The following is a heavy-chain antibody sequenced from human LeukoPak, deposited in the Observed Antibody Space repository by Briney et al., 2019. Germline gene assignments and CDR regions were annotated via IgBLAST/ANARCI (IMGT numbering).Heavy chain of an antibody. V-gene: IGHV3-23*01. J-gene: IGHJ4*02. CDR1: AFSFSTYV. CDR2: ISGDGART. CDR3: AKGGLTTPLHY. D-gene: IGHD1-14*01. Sequence: GGSLRLSCAASAFSFSTYVMSWVRQAPGGGLEWISSISGDGARTYYTNSVKGRFTIFRDNPKNTLFLQVNSLRVEDTAVYYCAKGGLTTPLHYWGQGTLVTVSS.